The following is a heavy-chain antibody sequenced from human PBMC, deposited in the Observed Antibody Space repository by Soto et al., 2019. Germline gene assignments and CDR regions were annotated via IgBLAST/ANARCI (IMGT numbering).Heavy chain of an antibody. CDR1: GYTFTSYG. Sequence: ASVKVSCKASGYTFTSYGISWVREAPGQGLEWMGWISAYSGNTNYAQKLQGRVTMTTDTSTSTAYMELRSLRSDDTAVYYCAKHQYDFWSGYYVDWGQGTLVTVSS. D-gene: IGHD3-3*01. CDR2: ISAYSGNT. CDR3: AKHQYDFWSGYYVD. V-gene: IGHV1-18*01. J-gene: IGHJ4*02.